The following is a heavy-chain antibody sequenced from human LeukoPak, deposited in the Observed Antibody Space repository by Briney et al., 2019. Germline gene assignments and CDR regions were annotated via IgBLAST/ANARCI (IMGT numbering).Heavy chain of an antibody. CDR3: ARDGPKTRRVRGLLDAFDM. CDR1: GFAVSNNY. Sequence: PGGSLRLSCAASGFAVSNNYMNWVRQTPGKGLEWVSVLCSSGGTSYSDSVKGRFTISRDDSKNSLFLHMNNLRAEDTALYYCARDGPKTRRVRGLLDAFDMWGQGTMVTVSS. J-gene: IGHJ3*02. V-gene: IGHV3-53*01. D-gene: IGHD3-10*01. CDR2: LCSSGGT.